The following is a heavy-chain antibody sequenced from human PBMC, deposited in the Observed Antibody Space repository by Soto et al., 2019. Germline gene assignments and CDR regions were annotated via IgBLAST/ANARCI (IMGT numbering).Heavy chain of an antibody. D-gene: IGHD6-6*01. CDR1: GGTFSSYA. J-gene: IGHJ4*02. V-gene: IGHV1-69*13. CDR3: TSVGSSSISSDY. CDR2: IIPIFGTA. Sequence: GASVKVSCKASGGTFSSYAISWVRQAPGQGLEWMGGIIPIFGTANYAQKFQGRVTITADESTSTAYMELSSLRSEDTAVYYCTSVGSSSISSDYWGQGTLVTVSS.